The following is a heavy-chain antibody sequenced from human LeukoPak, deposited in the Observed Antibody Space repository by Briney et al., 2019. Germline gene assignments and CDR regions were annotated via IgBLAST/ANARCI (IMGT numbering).Heavy chain of an antibody. Sequence: ASLKLSCKASGYTFTDSYMHWVRQAPGQGLEYLAWINLKSGDAKYAQKFQGRVSMTRDTSISTAYMDLGSLRSDDTAVYYCAREGRHCGGDCYSLDSWGQGTLVTVSS. J-gene: IGHJ4*02. D-gene: IGHD2-21*02. CDR3: AREGRHCGGDCYSLDS. CDR2: INLKSGDA. V-gene: IGHV1-2*02. CDR1: GYTFTDSY.